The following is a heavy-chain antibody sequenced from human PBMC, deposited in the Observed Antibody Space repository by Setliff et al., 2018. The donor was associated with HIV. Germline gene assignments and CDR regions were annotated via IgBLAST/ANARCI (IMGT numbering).Heavy chain of an antibody. Sequence: ASVKVSCKASGYTFTTCSIHWVRQAPGQRPEWMGWINPNSGGTNYAQKFQGRVTMTRDTSISTAYMELSSLRSEDTAVYYCASLGGYYPYYYYMDVWGKGTTVTVSS. CDR2: INPNSGGT. CDR3: ASLGGYYPYYYYMDV. V-gene: IGHV1-2*02. J-gene: IGHJ6*03. D-gene: IGHD3-3*01. CDR1: GYTFTTCS.